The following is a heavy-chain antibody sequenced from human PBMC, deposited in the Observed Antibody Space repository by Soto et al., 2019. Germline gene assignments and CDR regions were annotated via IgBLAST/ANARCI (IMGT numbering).Heavy chain of an antibody. J-gene: IGHJ6*02. CDR2: IMPVFPTP. CDR3: ARDKDRQQLGGNYYYIMDV. D-gene: IGHD3-3*02. Sequence: SVKVSCKASGGTFSSSAISWVRQAPGQGLEWMGGIMPVFPTPDYAQNFQGRVTITADESTSTAYLEVRSLRSEDTAVYYCARDKDRQQLGGNYYYIMDVWGQGTTVTVSS. CDR1: GGTFSSSA. V-gene: IGHV1-69*13.